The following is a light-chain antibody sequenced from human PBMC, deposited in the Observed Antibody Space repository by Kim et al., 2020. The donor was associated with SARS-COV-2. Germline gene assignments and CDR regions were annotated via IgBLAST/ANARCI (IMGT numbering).Light chain of an antibody. J-gene: IGKJ1*01. CDR1: QSVSNNY. CDR2: GAA. Sequence: SPGDRATLSCRTGQSVSNNYLSWYQQKPGQPPRLLIYGAASRANGIPDRFSGSGSETDFTLTITILEPEDFAVYYCQQYSSSPATFGQGTKVEVK. V-gene: IGKV3-20*01. CDR3: QQYSSSPAT.